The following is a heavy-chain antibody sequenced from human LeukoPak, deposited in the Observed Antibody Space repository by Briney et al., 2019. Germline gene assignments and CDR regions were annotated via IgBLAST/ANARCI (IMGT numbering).Heavy chain of an antibody. CDR2: ISGSGGST. Sequence: GGSLRLSCAASGFTFSSYAMSWVRQAPGKGLEWVSAISGSGGSTYYADSVKGRFTISRDNSKNTLYLQMNSLRAEDTAVYYCAKKSGYCSGGSCWGFDPWGQGTLVTVSS. CDR1: GFTFSSYA. D-gene: IGHD2-15*01. J-gene: IGHJ5*02. CDR3: AKKSGYCSGGSCWGFDP. V-gene: IGHV3-23*01.